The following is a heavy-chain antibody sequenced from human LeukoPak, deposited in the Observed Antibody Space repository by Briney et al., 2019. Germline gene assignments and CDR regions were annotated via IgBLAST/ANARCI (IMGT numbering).Heavy chain of an antibody. CDR1: GFTFSNYG. V-gene: IGHV3-33*01. CDR3: ARQGLDSQALNLDS. J-gene: IGHJ4*02. CDR2: IRYDGGKK. Sequence: PGGSLRLSCAASGFTFSNYGMHWVRQAPGEGLEWVAGIRYDGGKKHYADSVRGRFTISRDNSENILYLQINNLRVEDTAVYQCARQGLDSQALNLDSWGQGTLVTVSS. D-gene: IGHD3-22*01.